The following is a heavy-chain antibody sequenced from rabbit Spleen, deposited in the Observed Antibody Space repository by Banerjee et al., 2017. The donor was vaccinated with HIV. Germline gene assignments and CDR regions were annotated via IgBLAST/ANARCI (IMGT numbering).Heavy chain of an antibody. V-gene: IGHV1S40*01. CDR3: ARNYVNAFDP. D-gene: IGHD1-1*01. J-gene: IGHJ2*01. CDR2: IDTSNGDT. Sequence: QSLEESGGDLVKPGASLTVTCTASGFSFSSSYYMCWVRQAPGKGLEWIACIDTSNGDTDYANWPKGRFTISKTSSTTVTLQMTSLTAADTATYFCARNYVNAFDPWGQGTLVTVS. CDR1: GFSFSSSYY.